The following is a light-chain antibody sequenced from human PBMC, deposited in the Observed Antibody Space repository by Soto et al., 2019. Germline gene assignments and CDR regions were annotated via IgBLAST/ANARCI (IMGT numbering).Light chain of an antibody. J-gene: IGLJ2*01. CDR1: SSDVGGYSY. Sequence: QSALTQPASVSGSPGQSITLSCSGTSSDVGGYSYVSWYQQHPHKAPKLMIYDVSTRPSGVSSRFSGSKSGNTASLTISGLQAEDEADYYCSSYTFSNTLVFGGGTKLTVL. CDR2: DVS. V-gene: IGLV2-14*01. CDR3: SSYTFSNTLV.